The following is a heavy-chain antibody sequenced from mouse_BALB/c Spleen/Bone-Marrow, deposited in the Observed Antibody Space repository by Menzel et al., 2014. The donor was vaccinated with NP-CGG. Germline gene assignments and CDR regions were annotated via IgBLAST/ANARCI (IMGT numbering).Heavy chain of an antibody. CDR1: GFTFSSFG. Sequence: EVHLVESGGGLVQPGGSRKLSCAASGFTFSSFGMHWVRQAPEKGLEWVAYISSGSRTIYYADTVKGRFTISRDNPKNTLFLQMTSLRSEDTAMYYCARSDGNYDYAMDYWGQGTSVTVSS. D-gene: IGHD2-1*01. J-gene: IGHJ4*01. V-gene: IGHV5-17*02. CDR3: ARSDGNYDYAMDY. CDR2: ISSGSRTI.